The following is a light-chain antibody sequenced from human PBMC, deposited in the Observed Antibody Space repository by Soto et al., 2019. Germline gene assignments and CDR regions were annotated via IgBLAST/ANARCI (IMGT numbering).Light chain of an antibody. CDR2: ADN. Sequence: QSVLTQPPSVSGAPGQRVTISCTGSSSNIGAGYDVNWYQQLPGTAPTLLIYADNNRPSGVPDRFSGSKSGTSASLAITGLQAEVEADYYCQSYDSSLSVVFGGGTKVTVL. V-gene: IGLV1-40*01. J-gene: IGLJ2*01. CDR3: QSYDSSLSVV. CDR1: SSNIGAGYD.